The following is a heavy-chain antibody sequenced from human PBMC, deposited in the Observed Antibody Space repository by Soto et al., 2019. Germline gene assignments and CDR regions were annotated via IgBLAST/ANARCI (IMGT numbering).Heavy chain of an antibody. CDR2: VYYTGST. D-gene: IGHD3-10*01. J-gene: IGHJ5*02. Sequence: QVQLQESGPGLVKPSETLSLTCSVSGGSISSFYWSWIRQSPEKGLEWIGSVYYTGSTNYNPSLQNRLTLSVETSKEQCSLRLSSVTAADTATYFCARHFSYRSWFDPWGPGTMVIVSS. CDR1: GGSISSFY. CDR3: ARHFSYRSWFDP. V-gene: IGHV4-59*01.